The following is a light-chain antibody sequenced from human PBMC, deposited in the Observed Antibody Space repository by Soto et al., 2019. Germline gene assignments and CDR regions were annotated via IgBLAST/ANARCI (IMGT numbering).Light chain of an antibody. CDR1: QDISNY. V-gene: IGKV1-33*01. CDR3: QQYDNLPLT. Sequence: DIQMTQSPSTLSASIVDRXTXTCQASQDISNYLNWYQQKPGKAPKLLIYDASNLETGVPSRFSGSGSGTDFTFTISSLQPEDIATYYCQQYDNLPLTFGGGTKVDIK. CDR2: DAS. J-gene: IGKJ4*01.